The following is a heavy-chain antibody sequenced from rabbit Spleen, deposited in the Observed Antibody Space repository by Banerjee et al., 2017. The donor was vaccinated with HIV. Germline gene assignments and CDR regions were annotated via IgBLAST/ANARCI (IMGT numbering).Heavy chain of an antibody. CDR3: VREVSAKFSL. V-gene: IGHV1S47*01. CDR1: GFDFSHCG. CDR2: IDPIFGTP. J-gene: IGHJ4*01. Sequence: QETLVESGGGLIQPGGSMKLYCDASGFDFSHCGVCWVRQAPGKGLEWIVYIDPIFGTPAYATWVNDRFTISRHNAQNTLYLQLNSLTSADTATYFCVREVSAKFSLLGPGTLVTVS.